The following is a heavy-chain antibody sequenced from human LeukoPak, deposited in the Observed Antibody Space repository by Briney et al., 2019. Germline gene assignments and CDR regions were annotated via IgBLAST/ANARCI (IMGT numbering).Heavy chain of an antibody. D-gene: IGHD3-22*01. CDR2: INDYSGNT. J-gene: IGHJ6*02. CDR1: GGSLTDYF. CDR3: ARGRIAKIVVVHSFQYGMDV. V-gene: IGHV4-34*01. Sequence: SKTLSLTCDVFGGSLTDYFWTWIRQSPGKGLEWIGEINDYSGNTNYNPSLNSRVSISLEKSKNQFSLELRSVTAADTAVYYCARGRIAKIVVVHSFQYGMDVWGQGTTVTVSS.